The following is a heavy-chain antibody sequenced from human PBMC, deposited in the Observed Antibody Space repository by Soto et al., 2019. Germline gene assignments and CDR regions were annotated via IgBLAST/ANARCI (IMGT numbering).Heavy chain of an antibody. CDR1: GYTFTGYY. D-gene: IGHD3-10*01. J-gene: IGHJ6*02. Sequence: QVQLVQSGAEVKKPGASVKVSCKASGYTFTGYYMHWVRQAPGQGLEWMGWINPNSGGTNYAQKFQGWVTMTRDTSISTAYRELSRLRSDDTAVYYCARAGVTMVRGVIFPETNLYYYYGMDVWGQGTTVTVSS. CDR2: INPNSGGT. CDR3: ARAGVTMVRGVIFPETNLYYYYGMDV. V-gene: IGHV1-2*04.